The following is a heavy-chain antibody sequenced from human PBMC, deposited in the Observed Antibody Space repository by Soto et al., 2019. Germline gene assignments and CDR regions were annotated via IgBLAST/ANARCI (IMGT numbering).Heavy chain of an antibody. Sequence: EVQLVESGGGLVQPGGSLRLSCAASGFSFDTYWMSWVRQAPGKGLEWVATINPDGRETFYVDSVRGRFTISRDNAKKSLYLQMNSLTAEDTAVYYCASGGWETPIWGQGTLVTVSS. V-gene: IGHV3-7*03. J-gene: IGHJ4*02. CDR2: INPDGRET. CDR1: GFSFDTYW. CDR3: ASGGWETPI. D-gene: IGHD1-26*01.